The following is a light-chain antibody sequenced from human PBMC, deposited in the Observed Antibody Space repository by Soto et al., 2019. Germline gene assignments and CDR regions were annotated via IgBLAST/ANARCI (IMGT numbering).Light chain of an antibody. V-gene: IGKV1-5*01. J-gene: IGKJ1*01. CDR1: ESIDNW. CDR2: AAS. CDR3: QQYHTECT. Sequence: DIQMTQSPSTLSASVGDTVTITCRASESIDNWLAWYQQKPGKAPKLLIIAASTLIRGVPSRFSGRGSGTEFTLTISSLQVDDYATFYCQQYHTECTFGQGTKVEIK.